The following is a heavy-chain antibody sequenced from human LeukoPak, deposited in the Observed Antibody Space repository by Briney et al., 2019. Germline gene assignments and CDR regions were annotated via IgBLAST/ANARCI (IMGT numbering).Heavy chain of an antibody. CDR2: ISYDGSNK. V-gene: IGHV3-30-3*01. J-gene: IGHJ4*02. D-gene: IGHD3-22*01. Sequence: GGSLRLSCAASGFTFSSYAMHWVRQAPGKGLEWVAVISYDGSNKYYADSVKGRFTISRDNSKNTLYLQMNSLRAGDTAVYYCARDIDYDSSGYYYPFYWGQGTLVTVSS. CDR1: GFTFSSYA. CDR3: ARDIDYDSSGYYYPFY.